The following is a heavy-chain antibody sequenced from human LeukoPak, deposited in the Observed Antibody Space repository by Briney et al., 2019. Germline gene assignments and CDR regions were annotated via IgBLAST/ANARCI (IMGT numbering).Heavy chain of an antibody. CDR2: IKQDGSEK. CDR1: GFIFSSYW. V-gene: IGHV3-7*04. J-gene: IGHJ4*02. D-gene: IGHD3-10*01. CDR3: ARAALVRGVDYFDS. Sequence: PGGSLRLFCAASGFIFSSYWMSWVRQAPGKGLEWVANIKQDGSEKNYVDSVKGRFTISRDNSKNTLYLQMNSLRAEDTAVYYCARAALVRGVDYFDSWGQGTLVTVSS.